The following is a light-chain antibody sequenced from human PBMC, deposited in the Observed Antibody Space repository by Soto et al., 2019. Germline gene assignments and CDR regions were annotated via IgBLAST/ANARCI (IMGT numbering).Light chain of an antibody. Sequence: EIVMTQSPATLSVSPGERATLSCRASQSVSSNLAWYQQKPGQAPRLLIYGASTRPTGIPARFSGSGSGTEFTLTISSPQSEDFAVYYCQQYNNWPPWTFGQGTKVEIK. V-gene: IGKV3-15*01. CDR2: GAS. CDR3: QQYNNWPPWT. CDR1: QSVSSN. J-gene: IGKJ1*01.